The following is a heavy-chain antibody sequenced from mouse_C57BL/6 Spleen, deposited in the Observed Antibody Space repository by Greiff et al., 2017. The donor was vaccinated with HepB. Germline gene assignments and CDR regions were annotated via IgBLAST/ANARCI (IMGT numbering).Heavy chain of an antibody. V-gene: IGHV1-15*01. J-gene: IGHJ2*01. CDR3: TNYCGSSLYYFDY. CDR1: GYTFTDYE. D-gene: IGHD1-1*01. CDR2: IDPETGGT. Sequence: VQLQQPGAELVRPGASVTLSCKASGYTFTDYEMHWVKQTPVHGLEWIGAIDPETGGTAYNQKFKGKAILTADKSSSTAYMELRSLTSEDSAVYDCTNYCGSSLYYFDYWGQGTTLTVSS.